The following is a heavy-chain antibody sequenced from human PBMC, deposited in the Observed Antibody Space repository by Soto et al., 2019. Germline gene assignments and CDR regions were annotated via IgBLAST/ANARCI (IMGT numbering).Heavy chain of an antibody. V-gene: IGHV1-18*01. Sequence: QVQLVQSGAEVKKPGASVKVSCKASGYTFTSYAISWVRQAPGQGLEWMGWISAYNGNTNYAQKVQGRVTMTTDTSTSTAYMELRXLXSDXXAXYYXXRGXXXXXXDYFDYWGQGTLVTVSS. CDR2: ISAYNGNT. J-gene: IGHJ4*02. CDR3: XRGXXXXXXDYFDY. CDR1: GYTFTSYA.